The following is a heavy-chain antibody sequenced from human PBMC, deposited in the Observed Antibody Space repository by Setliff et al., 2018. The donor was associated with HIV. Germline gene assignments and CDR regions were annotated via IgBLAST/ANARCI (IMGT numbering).Heavy chain of an antibody. J-gene: IGHJ4*02. CDR2: IYYSGST. V-gene: IGHV4-59*01. CDR3: ARSSYAMIAPYYFDY. D-gene: IGHD3-22*01. CDR1: GGSISSDY. Sequence: SETLSLTCTVSGGSISSDYWSWIRQPPGKGLEWIGYIYYSGSTNYNPSLKSRVTISVDTSKNLFSLKLSSVTAADTAVYYCARSSYAMIAPYYFDYWGQGTLVTVSS.